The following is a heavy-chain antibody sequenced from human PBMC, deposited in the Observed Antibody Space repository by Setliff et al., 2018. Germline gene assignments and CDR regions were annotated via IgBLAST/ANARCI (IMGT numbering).Heavy chain of an antibody. CDR1: GYTFTDYY. CDR3: ARMITPHRWSYYYYYMDV. D-gene: IGHD3-16*01. V-gene: IGHV1-2*06. Sequence: ASVKVSCKASGYTFTDYYIHWVRQAPGQGLEWMGRINPDSGGTNYAQKLQGRVTMTTDTSTSTAYMELRSLRSDDTAVYYCARMITPHRWSYYYYYMDVWGKGTTVTVSS. CDR2: INPDSGGT. J-gene: IGHJ6*03.